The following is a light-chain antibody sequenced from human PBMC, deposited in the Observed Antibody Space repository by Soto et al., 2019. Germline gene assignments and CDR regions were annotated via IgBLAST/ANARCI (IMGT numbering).Light chain of an antibody. CDR1: QSVTSSY. CDR2: AAS. J-gene: IGKJ2*01. V-gene: IGKV3-20*01. CDR3: QQYGSTPPT. Sequence: EIVLTQSPGTLSLSTGERATLSCRASQSVTSSYLAWYQRKPGQAPSLLIFAASTRAAGVPDRFSGSGSGTDFTLTISRLEPEDFALYYCQQYGSTPPTFRQGTKVEIK.